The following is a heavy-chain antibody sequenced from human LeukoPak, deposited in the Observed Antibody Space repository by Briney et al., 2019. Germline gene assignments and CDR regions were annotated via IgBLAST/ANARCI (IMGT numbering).Heavy chain of an antibody. J-gene: IGHJ4*02. D-gene: IGHD2/OR15-2a*01. CDR2: ISVSGGSA. Sequence: GGSLRLSCSASGFTFSSYALRWLRQAPGKGREWVSAISVSGGSAFYADPVRGRFTISRDHSKNTLYLQMDSLRVEDTALYYCAKTLLPGRRRLDYWGQGTLVTVSS. CDR3: AKTLLPGRRRLDY. V-gene: IGHV3-23*01. CDR1: GFTFSSYA.